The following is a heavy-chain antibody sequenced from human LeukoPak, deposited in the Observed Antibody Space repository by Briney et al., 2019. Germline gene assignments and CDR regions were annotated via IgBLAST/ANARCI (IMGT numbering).Heavy chain of an antibody. CDR1: GFSFSSSW. CDR3: VRDDYDSGTRLFDY. Sequence: PGGSLRLSCAASGFSFSSSWMNWVRQVPGKGLEWVANINQDGSEKEYVDSVKDRFAISRDNAKMSVYLQMNSVRAEDTAVYYCVRDDYDSGTRLFDYWGQGTLVNVSS. V-gene: IGHV3-7*01. J-gene: IGHJ4*02. D-gene: IGHD3-10*01. CDR2: INQDGSEK.